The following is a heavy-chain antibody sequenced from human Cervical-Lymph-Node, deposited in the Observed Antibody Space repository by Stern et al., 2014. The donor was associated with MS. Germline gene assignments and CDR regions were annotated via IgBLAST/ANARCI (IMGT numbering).Heavy chain of an antibody. CDR3: ARDPGGYYYGMDV. V-gene: IGHV1-18*01. J-gene: IGHJ6*02. Sequence: VQLVESGAEVKKPGASVKVSCKTSGYTFSSYGITWVRQAPGQGLEWMGWISGYNGNTNFAQRLQDRVTMTTDTSTSTAYMELRSLTYDDTAIYYCARDPGGYYYGMDVWGQGTTVTVSS. CDR2: ISGYNGNT. D-gene: IGHD3-10*01. CDR1: GYTFSSYG.